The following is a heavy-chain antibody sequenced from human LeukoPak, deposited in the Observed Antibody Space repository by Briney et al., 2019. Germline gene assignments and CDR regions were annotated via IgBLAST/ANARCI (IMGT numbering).Heavy chain of an antibody. Sequence: SETLSLTCTVSGGSISSGSYYWSWIRQPAGKGLEWIGRIYTSGSTNYNPSLKSRVTISVDTSKNQFSLKLSSVTAADTAVYYCARARLLWFGEFPFDYWGRGTLVTVSS. D-gene: IGHD3-10*01. J-gene: IGHJ4*02. CDR3: ARARLLWFGEFPFDY. CDR2: IYTSGST. V-gene: IGHV4-61*02. CDR1: GGSISSGSYY.